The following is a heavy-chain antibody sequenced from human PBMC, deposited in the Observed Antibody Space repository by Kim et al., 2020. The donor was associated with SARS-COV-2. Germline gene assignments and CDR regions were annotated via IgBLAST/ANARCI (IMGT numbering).Heavy chain of an antibody. D-gene: IGHD3-10*01. CDR3: AALDSVQVPGGI. Sequence: YVDSVKGRFTRSRDNAKNSVYLQMNSLRTEDTATYYCAALDSVQVPGGIWGQGTVVTVSS. J-gene: IGHJ4*02. V-gene: IGHV3-48*03.